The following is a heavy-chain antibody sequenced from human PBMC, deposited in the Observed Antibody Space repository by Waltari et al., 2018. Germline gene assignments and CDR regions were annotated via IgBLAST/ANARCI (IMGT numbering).Heavy chain of an antibody. CDR3: ARGETGTTKNYYYYMDV. V-gene: IGHV1-69*01. D-gene: IGHD1-1*01. CDR1: GGTFSSYA. Sequence: QVQLVQSGAEVKKPGSSVKVSCKASGGTFSSYAISWVRQAPGQGLEWMGGNIPIFGTANYAQKFQGRVTITADESTSTAYMELSSLRSEDTAVYYCARGETGTTKNYYYYMDVWGKGTTVTVSS. J-gene: IGHJ6*03. CDR2: NIPIFGTA.